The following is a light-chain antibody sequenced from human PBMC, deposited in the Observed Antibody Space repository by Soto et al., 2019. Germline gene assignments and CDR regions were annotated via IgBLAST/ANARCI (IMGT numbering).Light chain of an antibody. CDR3: QQYKSYEWT. J-gene: IGKJ1*01. CDR1: QSISSW. V-gene: IGKV1-5*03. Sequence: DIQMTQSPSTLSASVGDRVTITCRASQSISSWLAWYQQKPGKAPKLLIQKASSLESGVPSRFSGSGSGTEFTLTISSLQPTDFATYYCQQYKSYEWTFGQGTKVEIK. CDR2: KAS.